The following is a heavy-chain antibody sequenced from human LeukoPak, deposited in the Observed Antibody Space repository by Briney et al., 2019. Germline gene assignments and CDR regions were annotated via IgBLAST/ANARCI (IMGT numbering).Heavy chain of an antibody. V-gene: IGHV1-69*13. CDR3: ARGPGCSGGSCPFNY. J-gene: IGHJ4*02. Sequence: SVKVSCTASGGTFSSYAISWVRQAPGQGLEWMGGIIPIFGTANYAQKFQGRVTITADESTSTAYMELSSLRSEDTAVYYCARGPGCSGGSCPFNYWGQGTLVTVSS. CDR2: IIPIFGTA. D-gene: IGHD2-15*01. CDR1: GGTFSSYA.